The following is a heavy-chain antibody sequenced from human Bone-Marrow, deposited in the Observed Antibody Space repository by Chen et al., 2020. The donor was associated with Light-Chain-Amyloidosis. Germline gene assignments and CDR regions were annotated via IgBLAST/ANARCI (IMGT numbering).Heavy chain of an antibody. D-gene: IGHD3-22*01. CDR3: AGHYYDSNAYYYCDY. V-gene: IGHV4-59*01. Sequence: QVQLQESGPGLVKPSETLSLTCSVSGGSFTSYHWSWIRQPPGKGLEWIGYIYHSGSTNYNPFLIRRVTISIEKSKSQFSLNLRSVTAADTAVYYCAGHYYDSNAYYYCDYWGQGALVTVSS. J-gene: IGHJ4*02. CDR2: IYHSGST. CDR1: GGSFTSYH.